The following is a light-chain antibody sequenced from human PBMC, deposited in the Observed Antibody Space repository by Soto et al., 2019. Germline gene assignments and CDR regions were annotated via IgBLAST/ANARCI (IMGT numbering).Light chain of an antibody. V-gene: IGLV1-36*01. J-gene: IGLJ1*01. Sequence: QSVLTQPPSVSEAPSQRVTIFCSGSSSNIGNNAVNWYQQLPGKAPKLLIYYDDLLPSGVSDRFSGSKSGTSASLAISGLQSEDEADYYCAAWDDSLNGQVFGTGTKVTVL. CDR2: YDD. CDR3: AAWDDSLNGQV. CDR1: SSNIGNNA.